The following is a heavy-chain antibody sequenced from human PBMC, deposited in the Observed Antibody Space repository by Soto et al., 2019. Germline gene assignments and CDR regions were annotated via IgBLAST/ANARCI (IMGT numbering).Heavy chain of an antibody. CDR1: GGSFSGYY. J-gene: IGHJ6*02. CDR2: INHSGST. Sequence: PSETLSLTCAVYGGSFSGYYWSWICQPPGKGLEWIGEINHSGSTNYNPSLKSRVTISVDTSKNQFSLKLTSVTAADTAVYYCARSGITMVRGVKSGHYYYGMDVWGQGTTVTVSS. D-gene: IGHD3-10*01. CDR3: ARSGITMVRGVKSGHYYYGMDV. V-gene: IGHV4-34*01.